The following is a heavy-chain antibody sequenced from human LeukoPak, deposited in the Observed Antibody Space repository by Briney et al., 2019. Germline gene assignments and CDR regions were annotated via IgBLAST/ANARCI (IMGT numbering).Heavy chain of an antibody. Sequence: PGGSLRLSCAASGFTFDDYAMHWVRQAPGKGLEWVSGISWNSGSIGYADSVKGRFTISRDNAKNSLYLQMNSLRAEDTALYYCAKAFQMATNPLDAFDIWGQGTMVTVSS. D-gene: IGHD5-24*01. J-gene: IGHJ3*02. CDR3: AKAFQMATNPLDAFDI. CDR1: GFTFDDYA. CDR2: ISWNSGSI. V-gene: IGHV3-9*01.